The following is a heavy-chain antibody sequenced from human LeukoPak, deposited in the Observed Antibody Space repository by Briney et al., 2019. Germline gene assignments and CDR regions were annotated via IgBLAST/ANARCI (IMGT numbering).Heavy chain of an antibody. CDR1: GFTFSSHA. Sequence: GESLRLSCAASGFTFSSHAVSWVRPAPGKGREGGSDIRESGGSTYYAASEKGRFIITHDNAKDTPYPQMSSLRAEGTAVYYCAKGGDRGSYEAFDCWGQGTLVTVSS. CDR2: IRESGGST. J-gene: IGHJ4*02. D-gene: IGHD1-26*01. CDR3: AKGGDRGSYEAFDC. V-gene: IGHV3-23*01.